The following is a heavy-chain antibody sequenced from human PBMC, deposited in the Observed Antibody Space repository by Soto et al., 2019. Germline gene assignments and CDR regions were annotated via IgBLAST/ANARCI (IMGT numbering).Heavy chain of an antibody. CDR2: ISASGRTI. J-gene: IGHJ5*02. V-gene: IGHV3-11*01. Sequence: QVQLVESGGGLVKPGGSLRLSCAASGIVFSDYMSWVRQAPGKGLEGLSYISASGRTIYSADSVKGRFTISRDNATNSLYLQMNNVRTEDTAVCYCARWPFPWGWFDPWGQGTLVTVSP. D-gene: IGHD3-16*01. CDR1: GIVFSDY. CDR3: ARWPFPWGWFDP.